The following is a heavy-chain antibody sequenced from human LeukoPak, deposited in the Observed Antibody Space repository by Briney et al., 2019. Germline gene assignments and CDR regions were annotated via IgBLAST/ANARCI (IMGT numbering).Heavy chain of an antibody. CDR1: GFTFSSYG. Sequence: GGSLRLSCAASGFTFSSYGMHWVRQAPGKGLEWVAVIWYDGSKKFYADSVKGRFAISRDDAKNTLYLQVNSLRVEDTGVYFCARGGSDTAMAHDYWGQGILVTVSS. D-gene: IGHD5-18*01. V-gene: IGHV3-33*08. J-gene: IGHJ4*02. CDR3: ARGGSDTAMAHDY. CDR2: IWYDGSKK.